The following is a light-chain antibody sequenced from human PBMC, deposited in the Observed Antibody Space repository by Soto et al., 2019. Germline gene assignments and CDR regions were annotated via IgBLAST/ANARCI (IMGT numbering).Light chain of an antibody. Sequence: EIVMTQSPATLSMSPGERATLSCRASQSISSNLAWYQQKPGQAPRLLIYGASNRATGIPARFSGGGSETEFTLTISNLQSEDFAVYYCQQYDNWPPTYTFGQGTKLEIK. CDR1: QSISSN. J-gene: IGKJ2*01. V-gene: IGKV3-15*01. CDR3: QQYDNWPPTYT. CDR2: GAS.